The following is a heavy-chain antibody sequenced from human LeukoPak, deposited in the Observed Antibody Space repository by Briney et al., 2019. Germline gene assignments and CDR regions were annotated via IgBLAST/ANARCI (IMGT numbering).Heavy chain of an antibody. CDR1: GFIFISFG. Sequence: PGGSLRLSCAASGFIFISFGMHSVRQAPGKGLEWVAFIQDDESNKFYADSVKGRFTISIDNSKNTLFLQMNSLRPEDTALYYCEKQMVERPHYYYMDVWGKGTTVTVSS. V-gene: IGHV3-30*02. CDR2: IQDDESNK. J-gene: IGHJ6*03. CDR3: EKQMVERPHYYYMDV. D-gene: IGHD2-15*01.